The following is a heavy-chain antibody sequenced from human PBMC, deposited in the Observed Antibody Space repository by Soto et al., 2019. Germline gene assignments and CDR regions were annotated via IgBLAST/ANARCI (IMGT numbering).Heavy chain of an antibody. CDR3: ARRYGGNFDY. CDR1: DGSISSYY. Sequence: QVQLQESGPGLVKPSETLSLTCTVSDGSISSYYWSWIRQPPGKGLEWIGYIYYSGSTNYNPSLKSRVTISEDTSKNQFSLKLTSVTAADTAVYYCARRYGGNFDYWGQGTLVTVSS. D-gene: IGHD1-26*01. V-gene: IGHV4-59*01. CDR2: IYYSGST. J-gene: IGHJ4*02.